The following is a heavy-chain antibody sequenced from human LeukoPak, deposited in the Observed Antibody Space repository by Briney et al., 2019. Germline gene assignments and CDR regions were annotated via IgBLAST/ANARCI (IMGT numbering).Heavy chain of an antibody. CDR1: GFTFGSYW. CDR3: ARDPENKDAFDI. D-gene: IGHD1-14*01. Sequence: GGSLRLSCAASGFTFGSYWMHWVRQAPGKGLVWVSRINFDGSSTSYADSVKGRFTISRDSAKNTLFLQMNSLRAEDTAVYYCARDPENKDAFDIWGQGTMVTVSS. V-gene: IGHV3-74*01. J-gene: IGHJ3*02. CDR2: INFDGSST.